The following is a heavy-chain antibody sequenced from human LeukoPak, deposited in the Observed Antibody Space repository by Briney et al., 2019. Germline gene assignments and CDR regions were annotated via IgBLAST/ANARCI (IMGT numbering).Heavy chain of an antibody. CDR2: ISGSGGST. V-gene: IGHV3-23*01. CDR1: GFTFDDYG. CDR3: AKDLGGSSSPFDY. Sequence: GGSLRLSCAASGFTFDDYGMSWVRQAPGKGLEWVSAISGSGGSTYYADSVKGRFTISRDNSKNTLYLQMNSLRAEDTAVYYCAKDLGGSSSPFDYWGHRTLVTVSS. J-gene: IGHJ4*01. D-gene: IGHD6-6*01.